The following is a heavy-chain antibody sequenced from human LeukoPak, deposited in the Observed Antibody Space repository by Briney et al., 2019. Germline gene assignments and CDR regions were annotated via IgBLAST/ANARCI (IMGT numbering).Heavy chain of an antibody. Sequence: PGGSLRLSCAASGFTFSSYSMNWVRQAPGKGLEWVAVISYDGSNKYYADSVKGRFTISRDNSKNTLYLQMNSLRAEDTAVYYCARDGRGLRLINWFDPWGQGTLVTVSS. D-gene: IGHD3-16*01. CDR2: ISYDGSNK. V-gene: IGHV3-30*03. CDR3: ARDGRGLRLINWFDP. J-gene: IGHJ5*02. CDR1: GFTFSSYS.